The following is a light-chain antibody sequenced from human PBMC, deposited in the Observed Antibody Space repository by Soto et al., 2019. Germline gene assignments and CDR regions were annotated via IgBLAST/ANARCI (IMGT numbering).Light chain of an antibody. CDR1: RSFNTW. V-gene: IGKV1-5*01. CDR2: DVS. CDR3: QQYYSYTLT. Sequence: DIQMTQSPSTLSASVGDRVTITCRASRSFNTWLAWYQQKPGKAPKLLIYDVSSLQIGVPSRFSGSGSGTEFTLTISSLQPDDFATYYCQQYYSYTLTFGGGTKVDIK. J-gene: IGKJ4*01.